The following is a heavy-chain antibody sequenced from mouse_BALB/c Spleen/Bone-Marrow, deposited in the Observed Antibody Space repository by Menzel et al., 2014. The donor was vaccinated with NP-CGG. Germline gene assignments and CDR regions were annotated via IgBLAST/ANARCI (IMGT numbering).Heavy chain of an antibody. J-gene: IGHJ1*01. V-gene: IGHV14-3*02. Sequence: SGAELVKPGASVKLSCTASGFNIKDTYMHWVKQRPEQGLEWIGRIDPANGNTKYDPKFQGKATITADTSSNTAYLQLSRLTSEDTAVYYCASYRYAWYFDVWGAGTTVTVSS. CDR1: GFNIKDTY. D-gene: IGHD2-14*01. CDR3: ASYRYAWYFDV. CDR2: IDPANGNT.